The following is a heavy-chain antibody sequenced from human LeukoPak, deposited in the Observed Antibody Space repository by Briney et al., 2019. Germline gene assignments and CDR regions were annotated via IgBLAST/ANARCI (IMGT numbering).Heavy chain of an antibody. V-gene: IGHV1-46*01. CDR1: GYTFTSYY. Sequence: ASVKVSCTASGYTFTSYYMHWVRQASGQGLEWMGIINPSGGSTSYAQKFQGRVTMTRDTSTSTVYMELSSLRSEDTAVYYCARDRDYDILTGYYINWFDPWGQGTLVTVSS. CDR2: INPSGGST. CDR3: ARDRDYDILTGYYINWFDP. D-gene: IGHD3-9*01. J-gene: IGHJ5*02.